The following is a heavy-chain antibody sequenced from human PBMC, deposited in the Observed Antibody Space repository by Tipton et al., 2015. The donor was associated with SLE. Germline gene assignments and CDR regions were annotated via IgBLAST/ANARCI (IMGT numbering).Heavy chain of an antibody. CDR2: IYTSGST. CDR1: GGSISSGSYY. Sequence: TLSLTCTVSGGSISSGSYYWSWIRQPAGKGLEWIGYIYTSGSTNYNPSLKSRVTISVDTSKNQFSLKLSSVTAADTAVYYCARERWGYYDFWSGYYYYGMDVWGQGTTVTVPS. D-gene: IGHD3-3*01. CDR3: ARERWGYYDFWSGYYYYGMDV. J-gene: IGHJ6*02. V-gene: IGHV4-61*09.